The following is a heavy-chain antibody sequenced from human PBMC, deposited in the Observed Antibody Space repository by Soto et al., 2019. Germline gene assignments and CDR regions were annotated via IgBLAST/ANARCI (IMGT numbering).Heavy chain of an antibody. Sequence: EVQLVESGGGLVKPGGSLRLSCAASGFTFSNAWMSWVRQAPGKGLEWVGRIKSKTDGGTTDYAAPVKGRFTISRDDSKNTLYLQMNSLKTEDTAVYYCTTKDYDYIWGSYRYTPIDYWGQGTLVTVSS. CDR3: TTKDYDYIWGSYRYTPIDY. J-gene: IGHJ4*02. V-gene: IGHV3-15*01. D-gene: IGHD3-16*02. CDR1: GFTFSNAW. CDR2: IKSKTDGGTT.